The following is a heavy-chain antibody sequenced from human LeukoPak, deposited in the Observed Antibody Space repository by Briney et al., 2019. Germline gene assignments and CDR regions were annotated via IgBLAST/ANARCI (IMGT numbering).Heavy chain of an antibody. CDR3: ARDVRFGELLYD. CDR2: ISYDGSNK. J-gene: IGHJ4*02. V-gene: IGHV3-30*04. D-gene: IGHD3-10*01. CDR1: GFTFSSYA. Sequence: SGRPLRLSCAASGFTFSSYAMHWVRQAPGKGLEWVAVISYDGSNKYYADSVKGRFTISRDNSKNTLYLQMNSLRAEDTAVYYCARDVRFGELLYDWGQGTLVTVSS.